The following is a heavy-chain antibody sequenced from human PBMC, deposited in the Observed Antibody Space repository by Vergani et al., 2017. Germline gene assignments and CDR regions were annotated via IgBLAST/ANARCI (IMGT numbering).Heavy chain of an antibody. V-gene: IGHV3-48*01. CDR3: ARAYYYGSGSYYRNAFDI. CDR1: GFTFGSYS. Sequence: VQLEESGGGLVQPGGSLRLSCAASGFTFGSYSMNWVRQAPGKGLEWVSYISSSSSTIYYADSVKGRFTISRDNAKNSLYLQMNTLRAEDTAVYYCARAYYYGSGSYYRNAFDIWGQGTMVTVSS. D-gene: IGHD3-10*01. J-gene: IGHJ3*02. CDR2: ISSSSSTI.